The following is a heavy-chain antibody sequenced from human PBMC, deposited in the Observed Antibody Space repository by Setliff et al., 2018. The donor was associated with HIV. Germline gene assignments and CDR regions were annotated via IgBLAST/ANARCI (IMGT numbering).Heavy chain of an antibody. CDR3: AKGVAGLQYYYYYMDV. D-gene: IGHD6-19*01. Sequence: PSETLSLTCTVSGGSISSGSYYWTWIRQPAGKGLEWIGEITHSGSTNYNPSLETRVTISVDTSKNQFSLKLSSVTAADTAVYYCAKGVAGLQYYYYYMDVWGKGTTVTVSS. CDR1: GGSISSGSYY. V-gene: IGHV4-61*10. CDR2: ITHSGST. J-gene: IGHJ6*03.